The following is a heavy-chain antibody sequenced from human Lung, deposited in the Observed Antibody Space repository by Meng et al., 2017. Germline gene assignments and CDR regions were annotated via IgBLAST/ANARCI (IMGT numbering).Heavy chain of an antibody. D-gene: IGHD2-2*01. Sequence: VPLQEPGPGLVKPSGTLSLTCGVSGGSISSSNWWSWVRQPPGKGLEWIGEIYHSGGTKYNPSLKSRVTISVDKSKNQFSLKLSSVTAADTAVYYCARGLGEAVVPRTMFDYWGQGTLVTVSS. CDR1: GGSISSSNW. V-gene: IGHV4-4*02. J-gene: IGHJ4*02. CDR3: ARGLGEAVVPRTMFDY. CDR2: IYHSGGT.